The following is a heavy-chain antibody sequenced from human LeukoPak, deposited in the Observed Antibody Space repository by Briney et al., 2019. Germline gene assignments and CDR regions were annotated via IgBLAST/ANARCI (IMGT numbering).Heavy chain of an antibody. CDR1: GYSFTSYW. V-gene: IGHV5-51*01. Sequence: GESLQISCKGSGYSFTSYWIGWVRQMPGKGLEWMGIIYPGDSDTRYSPSFQGQVTISAGKSISTAYLQWSSLKASDTAMYYCARLVKSSGWYELYFDYWGKGTLVTVSS. CDR3: ARLVKSSGWYELYFDY. J-gene: IGHJ4*02. D-gene: IGHD6-19*01. CDR2: IYPGDSDT.